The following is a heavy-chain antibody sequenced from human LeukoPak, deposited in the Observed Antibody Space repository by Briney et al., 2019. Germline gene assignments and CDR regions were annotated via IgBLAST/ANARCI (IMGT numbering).Heavy chain of an antibody. CDR2: INHSGST. CDR1: GGSFSGYY. D-gene: IGHD4-23*01. V-gene: IGHV4-34*01. J-gene: IGHJ5*02. CDR3: ARGPKTHYGGNSYNWFDP. Sequence: SETLSLTCAVSGGSFSGYYWSWIRQPPGKGLEWIGEINHSGSTNYNPSLKSRVTISVDTSKNQFSLKLSSVTAADTAVYYCARGPKTHYGGNSYNWFDPWGQGTLVTVSS.